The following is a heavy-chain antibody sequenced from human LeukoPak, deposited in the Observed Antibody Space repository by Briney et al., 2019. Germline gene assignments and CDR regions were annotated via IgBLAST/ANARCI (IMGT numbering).Heavy chain of an antibody. D-gene: IGHD1-1*01. CDR2: ISASGSNI. CDR1: GFPFSSYS. V-gene: IGHV3-48*01. Sequence: GGSLRLSCAASGFPFSSYSMNWVRQAPGKGLEWVSYISASGSNIYYLDSVKGGFTVSRDNAMNSLFLQMDRPRAKDTAVYYCVRVKGTYFDFWGQGTLVTVSS. J-gene: IGHJ4*02. CDR3: VRVKGTYFDF.